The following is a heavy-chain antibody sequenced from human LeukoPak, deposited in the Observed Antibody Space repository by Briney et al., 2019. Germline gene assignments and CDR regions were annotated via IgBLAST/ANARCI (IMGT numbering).Heavy chain of an antibody. CDR3: ATATRGSSRKLDY. V-gene: IGHV3-23*01. Sequence: GGSLRLSCAASGFTFTSYSMNWVRQAPGKGLEWVSTISGGGGSTYYADSVKGRFTISRDNSKNTLYLQVNSLRAEDTAVYYCATATRGSSRKLDYWGQGTLVTVSS. J-gene: IGHJ4*02. CDR1: GFTFTSYS. CDR2: ISGGGGST. D-gene: IGHD6-13*01.